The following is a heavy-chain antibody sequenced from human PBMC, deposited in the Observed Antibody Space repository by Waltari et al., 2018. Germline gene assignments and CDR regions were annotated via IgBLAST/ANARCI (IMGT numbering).Heavy chain of an antibody. CDR1: GVTFGTSW. J-gene: IGHJ4*02. CDR2: IKPDGSGR. V-gene: IGHV3-7*04. Sequence: EVQLVESGGGVVDPGGTVSVSCAASGVTFGTSWMNWVRQAPGRGPEWVANIKPDGSGRSYVDFVRGRFTITRDNAKSSLYLQINSLTVEDTAIYYCARDRGWLQFDYWGQGALVIVSS. CDR3: ARDRGWLQFDY. D-gene: IGHD5-12*01.